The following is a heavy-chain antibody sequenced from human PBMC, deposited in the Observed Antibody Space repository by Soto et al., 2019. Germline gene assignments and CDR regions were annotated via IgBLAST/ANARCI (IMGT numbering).Heavy chain of an antibody. V-gene: IGHV4-30-2*01. D-gene: IGHD3-16*01. J-gene: IGHJ4*02. CDR2: IYHSGST. Sequence: QVRLQDSGSGLVKSSQTLSLTSAVSGGSITSGGYSWSWIRQPPGKSLAWIANIYHSGSTSYNPSIKSRVTLSLNRSNYQFSLDLSSVAVADTAVYYCVRVVVAPPIWGDYFDAWGQETLVTVPS. CDR3: VRVVVAPPIWGDYFDA. CDR1: GGSITSGGYS.